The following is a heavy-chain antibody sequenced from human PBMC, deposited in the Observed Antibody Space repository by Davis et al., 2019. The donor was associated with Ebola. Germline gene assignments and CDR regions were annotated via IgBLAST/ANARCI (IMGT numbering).Heavy chain of an antibody. V-gene: IGHV4-39*07. CDR2: IYHSGST. CDR1: GGSISTTSHY. J-gene: IGHJ4*02. Sequence: MPSETLSLTCTVSGGSISTTSHYWSWIRQPPGKGLEWIGEIYHSGSTNYNPSLKSRVTISVDKSKNQFSLKLSSVTAADTAVYYCARNFDYGGQGTLVTVSS. CDR3: ARNFDY.